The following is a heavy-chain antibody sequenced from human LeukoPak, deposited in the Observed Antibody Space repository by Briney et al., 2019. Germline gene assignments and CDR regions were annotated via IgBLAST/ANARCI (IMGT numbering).Heavy chain of an antibody. D-gene: IGHD1-26*01. CDR2: VSGSGAHT. CDR1: GFTFSSYS. Sequence: GGSLRLSCAASGFTFSSYSMTWVRQAPGKGLQGVSAVSGSGAHTYYADSVKGRFSISRDNSRDTLYLQMNSLRAEDTAIYICAKDGGTYPYFLDVWGKGTTVIVSS. CDR3: AKDGGTYPYFLDV. V-gene: IGHV3-23*01. J-gene: IGHJ6*03.